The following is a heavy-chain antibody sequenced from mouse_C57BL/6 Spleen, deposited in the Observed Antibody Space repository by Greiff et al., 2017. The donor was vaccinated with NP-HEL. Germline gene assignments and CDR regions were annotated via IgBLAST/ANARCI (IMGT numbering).Heavy chain of an antibody. CDR1: GFTFSDAW. V-gene: IGHV6-6*01. CDR2: IRNKANNHAT. CDR3: TRGRLRRSEWYFDV. Sequence: EVKVEESGGGLVQPGGSMKLSCAASGFTFSDAWMDWVRQSPEKGLEWVAEIRNKANNHATYYAESVKGRFTISRDDSKSSVYLQMNSLRAEDTGIYYCTRGRLRRSEWYFDVWGTGTTVTVSS. D-gene: IGHD2-4*01. J-gene: IGHJ1*03.